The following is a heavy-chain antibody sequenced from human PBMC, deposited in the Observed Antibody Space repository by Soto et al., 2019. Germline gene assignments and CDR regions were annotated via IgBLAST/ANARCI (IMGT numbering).Heavy chain of an antibody. D-gene: IGHD3-22*01. Sequence: QVQLVESGGGVAQPGRSLRLSCAASGFTFSSYGMHWVRQAPGKGLEWVAVISYHGSDQYYADSVKGRYTISRDNSKNTLHLQMNSLRAEDTAVYYCAKEVRYYYDSRGVDAFDIWGQGTVVTVSS. V-gene: IGHV3-30*18. CDR3: AKEVRYYYDSRGVDAFDI. CDR1: GFTFSSYG. CDR2: ISYHGSDQ. J-gene: IGHJ3*02.